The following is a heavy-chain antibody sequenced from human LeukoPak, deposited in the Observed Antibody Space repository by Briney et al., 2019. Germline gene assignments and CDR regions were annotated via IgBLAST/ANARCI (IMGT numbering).Heavy chain of an antibody. D-gene: IGHD2-15*01. CDR3: ARVKGYCSGGSCYSPYYYYYGMDV. J-gene: IGHJ6*02. CDR1: GGTFSSYA. CDR2: IIPIFGTA. V-gene: IGHV1-69*13. Sequence: SVKVSCKASGGTFSSYAISWVRQAPGQGLEWMGGIIPIFGTANYAQKFQGRVTITAGESTSTAYMELSSLRSEDTAVYYCARVKGYCSGGSCYSPYYYYYGMDVWGQGTTVTVSS.